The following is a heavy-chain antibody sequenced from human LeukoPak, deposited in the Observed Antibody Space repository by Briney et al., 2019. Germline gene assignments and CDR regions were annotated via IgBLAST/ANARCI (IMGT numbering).Heavy chain of an antibody. Sequence: PGRSLRLSCAASGFTFSSYGMHWVRQAPGKGLEWVAVISYDGSNKYYADSVKGRFTISRDNSKNTLYLQMNSLRAEDTAVYYCAKDPTYSSGLVLGYWGQGTLVTVSS. CDR2: ISYDGSNK. D-gene: IGHD6-19*01. J-gene: IGHJ4*02. CDR3: AKDPTYSSGLVLGY. V-gene: IGHV3-30*18. CDR1: GFTFSSYG.